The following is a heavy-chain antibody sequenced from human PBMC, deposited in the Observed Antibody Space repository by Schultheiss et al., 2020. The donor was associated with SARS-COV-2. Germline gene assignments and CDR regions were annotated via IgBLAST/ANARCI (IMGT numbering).Heavy chain of an antibody. V-gene: IGHV4-59*08. CDR2: IYYSGST. CDR1: GGSISSYY. CDR3: ARHLGYCSSTSCYTGSGYYYYMDV. J-gene: IGHJ6*03. D-gene: IGHD2-2*02. Sequence: SETLSLTCTVSGGSISSYYWSWIRQPPGKGLEWIGYIYYSGSTNYNPSLKSGVTISVDTSKNQFSLKLSSVTAADTAVYYCARHLGYCSSTSCYTGSGYYYYMDVWGKGTTVTVSS.